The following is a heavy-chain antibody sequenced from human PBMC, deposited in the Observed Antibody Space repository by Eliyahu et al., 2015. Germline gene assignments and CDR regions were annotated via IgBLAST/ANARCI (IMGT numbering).Heavy chain of an antibody. CDR3: VKGDGMDV. V-gene: IGHV3-64D*06. CDR2: ISSNADST. Sequence: EVQLVESGGGLVQPGGSLXXSCSASGFTFTSYVMHWVRQAPGKGLEDVSVISSNADSTYSADSVKGRFTISRDNSKNTLHLQMSSLRVEDTAVYYCVKGDGMDVWGQGTTVTVSS. CDR1: GFTFTSYV. J-gene: IGHJ6*02.